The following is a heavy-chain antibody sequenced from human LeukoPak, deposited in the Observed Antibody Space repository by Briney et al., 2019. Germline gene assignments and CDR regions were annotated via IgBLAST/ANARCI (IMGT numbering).Heavy chain of an antibody. CDR2: INPNSGGT. CDR3: ARATYGSGSYYNVERGGWFDP. CDR1: GYTFTGYY. V-gene: IGHV1-2*04. Sequence: ASVKASCKASGYTFTGYYMHWVRQAPGQGLEWMGWINPNSGGTNYAQKFQGWVTMTRDTSISTAYMELSRLRSDDTAVYYCARATYGSGSYYNVERGGWFDPWGQGTLVTASS. D-gene: IGHD3-10*01. J-gene: IGHJ5*02.